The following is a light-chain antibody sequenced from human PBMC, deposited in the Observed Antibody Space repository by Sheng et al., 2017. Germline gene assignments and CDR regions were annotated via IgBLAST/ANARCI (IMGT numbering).Light chain of an antibody. CDR3: QQYNDWPRT. Sequence: EIVLTQSPGTLSLSPGERATLSCRASQSVSSSLAWYQQKPGQAPRLLIYAASSRATGIPDRFSGSGSGTEFTLTISSLQSEDYAVYYCQQYNDWPRTFGQGTKVEIK. J-gene: IGKJ1*01. CDR2: AAS. V-gene: IGKV3D-15*01. CDR1: QSVSSS.